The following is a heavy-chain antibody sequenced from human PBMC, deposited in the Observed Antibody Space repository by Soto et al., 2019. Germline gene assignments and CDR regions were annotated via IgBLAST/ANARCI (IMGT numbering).Heavy chain of an antibody. CDR1: GITGSSDY. CDR3: VGAGYCTAGSCAEGPFDF. V-gene: IGHV3-66*01. CDR2: IYSGGTT. D-gene: IGHD2-15*01. Sequence: EVQLVESGGDLVQPGGSLRLSCTASGITGSSDYMHWVRQVPGKGLEWVSHIYSGGTTYYADSVKGRFTISRDNSTNTLYLQMNSLRVEDTAVYYCVGAGYCTAGSCAEGPFDFWGQGTLVTVSS. J-gene: IGHJ4*02.